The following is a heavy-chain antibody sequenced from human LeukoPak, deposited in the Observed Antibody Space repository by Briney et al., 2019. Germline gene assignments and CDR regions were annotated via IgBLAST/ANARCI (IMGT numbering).Heavy chain of an antibody. CDR2: INPSGGST. CDR1: GYIFTGYY. D-gene: IGHD1-1*01. Sequence: GASVKVSCKASGYIFTGYYLHWVRQAPGQGLEWMGIINPSGGSTTYAQKFQGRVTMTRDTSTSTVYMELSSLRSEDTAVYYCASSEKWNEPWGAFDIWGQGTMVTVSS. V-gene: IGHV1-46*01. J-gene: IGHJ3*02. CDR3: ASSEKWNEPWGAFDI.